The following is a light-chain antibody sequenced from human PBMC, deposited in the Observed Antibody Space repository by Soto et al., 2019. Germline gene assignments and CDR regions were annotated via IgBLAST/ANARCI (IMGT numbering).Light chain of an antibody. J-gene: IGLJ1*01. V-gene: IGLV2-14*01. CDR2: EVR. Sequence: QSALTQPASVSGSPGQSISVSCTGTSGDSGGYDDVSWYQQRPGKAPKLMICEVRYRPSGVSNRFSGSKSGNPASLTISGLQAEDEADYYCCSYTRTSNHYFFGSGTKVTVL. CDR1: SGDSGGYDD. CDR3: CSYTRTSNHYF.